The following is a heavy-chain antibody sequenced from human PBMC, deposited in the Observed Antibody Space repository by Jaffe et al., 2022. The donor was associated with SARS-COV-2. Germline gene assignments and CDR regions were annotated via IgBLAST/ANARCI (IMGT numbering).Heavy chain of an antibody. D-gene: IGHD2-2*01. V-gene: IGHV2-5*02. CDR2: IYWDDDK. Sequence: QITLKESGPTLVKPTQTLTLTCTFSGFSLSTSGVGVGWIRQPPGKALEWLALIYWDDDKRYSPSLKSRLTITKDTSKNQVVLTMTNMDPVDTATYYCAHEVLIPVGSTRGNWFDPWGQGTLVTVSS. CDR3: AHEVLIPVGSTRGNWFDP. J-gene: IGHJ5*02. CDR1: GFSLSTSGVG.